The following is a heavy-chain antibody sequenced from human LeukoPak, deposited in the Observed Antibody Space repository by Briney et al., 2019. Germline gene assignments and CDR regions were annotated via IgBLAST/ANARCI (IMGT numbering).Heavy chain of an antibody. D-gene: IGHD1-26*01. V-gene: IGHV3-21*01. CDR2: ITSSGTYI. CDR3: ARDPYSGNYGNYYYYYMDV. J-gene: IGHJ6*03. CDR1: GFTFSIYA. Sequence: GGSLRLSCGASGFTFSIYAMSWVRQAPGRALEWVSSITSSGTYIFYADSVKGRFTISRDNAKNSLYLQMNSLGPEDTAVYYCARDPYSGNYGNYYYYYMDVWGKGTTVTISS.